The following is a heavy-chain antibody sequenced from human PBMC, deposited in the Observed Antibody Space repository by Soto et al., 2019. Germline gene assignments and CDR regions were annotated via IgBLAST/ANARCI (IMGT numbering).Heavy chain of an antibody. CDR1: GGSLTNYA. D-gene: IGHD1-1*01. CDR3: ARSGIPLIEILDY. CDR2: IIPVSGTSDTS. J-gene: IGHJ4*01. Sequence: GASVKVSCKASGGSLTNYAIIWVRQGPGHGLEWMGGIIPVSGTSDTSNYAQKFQGRLTVSADNSASTVYMELSSLRPEDTAVYYCARSGIPLIEILDYWGHGTLVTVSS. V-gene: IGHV1-69*06.